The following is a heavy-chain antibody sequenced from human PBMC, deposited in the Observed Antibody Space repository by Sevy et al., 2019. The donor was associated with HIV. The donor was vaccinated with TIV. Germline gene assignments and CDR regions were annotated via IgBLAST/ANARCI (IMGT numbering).Heavy chain of an antibody. CDR2: ISSSSSYI. V-gene: IGHV3-21*01. D-gene: IGHD6-19*01. Sequence: GGSLRLSCAASGFTFSSYSMNWVRQAPGKGLEWVSSISSSSSYIYYADSVKGRFTISRDNAKNSLYLQMNSLRAEDTAVYYWGRGYQGYSSGWCEGGIDFDYWGQGTLVTVSS. CDR1: GFTFSSYS. J-gene: IGHJ4*02. CDR3: GRGYQGYSSGWCEGGIDFDY.